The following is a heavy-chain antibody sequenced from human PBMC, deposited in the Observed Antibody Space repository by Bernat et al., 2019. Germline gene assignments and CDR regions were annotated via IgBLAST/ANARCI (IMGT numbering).Heavy chain of an antibody. D-gene: IGHD6-13*01. CDR3: AKERDSSNWYGGGFDY. CDR2: ISNDGRNK. Sequence: QVQLVESGGGVVQPGRSLRLSCAASGFTFSSYGMHWVRQAPGKGLEGVAVISNDGRNKYYADSVKARLTISRDNSQNTLYLQMNSLRVEDTAVYYCAKERDSSNWYGGGFDYWGQGTLVTVSS. CDR1: GFTFSSYG. J-gene: IGHJ4*02. V-gene: IGHV3-30*18.